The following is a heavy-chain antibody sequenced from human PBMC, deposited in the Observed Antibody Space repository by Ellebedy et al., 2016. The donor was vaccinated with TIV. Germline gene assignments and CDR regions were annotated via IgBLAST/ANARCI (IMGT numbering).Heavy chain of an antibody. D-gene: IGHD1-14*01. J-gene: IGHJ4*02. V-gene: IGHV3-74*01. CDR1: GFTFSSYW. Sequence: PGGSLRLSCAASGFTFSSYWMHWVRQAPGKGLVWVSRINSDGSSTSYADSVKCRFTISRDNAKNTLYLQMNSLRAEDTAVYYCARGERYMAIDYWGQGTLVTVSS. CDR2: INSDGSST. CDR3: ARGERYMAIDY.